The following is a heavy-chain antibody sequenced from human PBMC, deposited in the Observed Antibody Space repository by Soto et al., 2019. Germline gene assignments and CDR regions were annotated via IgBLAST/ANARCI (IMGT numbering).Heavy chain of an antibody. CDR3: ARSLTEGYCTITGCYTRPLYGMDV. CDR2: ISANSGGT. CDR1: GYTFTSYG. J-gene: IGHJ6*02. Sequence: ASVKFSCKASGYTFTSYGISWVRQAPGQGLEWMGWISANSGGTNYAQKFQGRVTVTRDTPTSTAYMELSRLTSDDTAVYYCARSLTEGYCTITGCYTRPLYGMDVWGQGTTVTVSS. V-gene: IGHV1-2*02. D-gene: IGHD2-2*02.